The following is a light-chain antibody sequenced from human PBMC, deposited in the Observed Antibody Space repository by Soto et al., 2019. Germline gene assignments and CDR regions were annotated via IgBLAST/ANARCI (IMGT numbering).Light chain of an antibody. CDR1: QSVSSN. CDR2: GAS. V-gene: IGKV3-15*01. J-gene: IGKJ2*01. CDR3: QQYNNWPPGYT. Sequence: EIVMTQSPATLSVSPGERATLSCRASQSVSSNLAWYQQKPGQAPRLLIYGASTRATGIPARFSGSGSGTGFTLTISSLQSEDFAVYYCQQYNNWPPGYTFGQGPKLEIK.